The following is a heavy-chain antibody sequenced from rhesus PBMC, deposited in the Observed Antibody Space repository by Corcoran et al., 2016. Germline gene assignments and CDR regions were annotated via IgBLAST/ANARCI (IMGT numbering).Heavy chain of an antibody. CDR1: GYSISSGYY. V-gene: IGHV4-99*01. CDR2: ISGSSGST. CDR3: GRPNLKYSNYGYFEF. Sequence: QVQLQESGPGLVKPPETLSLTCAVSGYSISSGYYWGWIRQPPGKGLEYIGYISGSSGSTTSHPSLKSRVAISKDTSKNQFSLKLSSMTAADTAVYYCGRPNLKYSNYGYFEFWGQGALVTVSS. D-gene: IGHD4-23*01. J-gene: IGHJ1*01.